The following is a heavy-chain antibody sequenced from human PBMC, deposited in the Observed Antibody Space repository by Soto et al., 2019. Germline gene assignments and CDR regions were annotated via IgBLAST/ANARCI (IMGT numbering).Heavy chain of an antibody. CDR1: GFTFSSYG. CDR3: AKGPYYDILFTFDY. D-gene: IGHD3-9*01. V-gene: IGHV3-30*18. J-gene: IGHJ4*02. Sequence: GGSLRLSCAASGFTFSSYGMHWVRQAPGKGLEWVAVISYDGSNKYYADSVKGRFTISRDNSKNTLYLQMNSLRAEDTAVYYCAKGPYYDILFTFDYWGQGTLVTVSS. CDR2: ISYDGSNK.